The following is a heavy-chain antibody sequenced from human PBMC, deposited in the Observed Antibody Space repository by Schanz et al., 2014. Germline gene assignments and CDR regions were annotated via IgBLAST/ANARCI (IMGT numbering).Heavy chain of an antibody. Sequence: QVQLVESGGGVVQPGRSLRLSCAASGFTFSAYGMHWVRQAPGKGLEWVAVIWYDGNNKFYADSVKGRFTISRDNSKNTLYLQMNSLRTGDTAMYYCASYDNSGPYYLNHWGRGTLVTVSS. V-gene: IGHV3-33*01. J-gene: IGHJ5*02. CDR2: IWYDGNNK. D-gene: IGHD4-4*01. CDR1: GFTFSAYG. CDR3: ASYDNSGPYYLNH.